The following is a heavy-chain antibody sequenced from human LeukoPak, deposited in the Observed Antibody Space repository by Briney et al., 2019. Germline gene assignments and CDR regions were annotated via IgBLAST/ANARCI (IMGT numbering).Heavy chain of an antibody. CDR1: GYTFTSYG. CDR3: ARTPPPTIVGAHYSDN. CDR2: ISTYSGNT. J-gene: IGHJ4*02. Sequence: ASVKVSCKASGYTFTSYGISWVRQAPGQGLEWMGRISTYSGNTKYAQKLHDRVTMTTDTSTSTAYMELRSLRCDDTAVYYCARTPPPTIVGAHYSDNWGQGTLVTVSS. D-gene: IGHD1-26*01. V-gene: IGHV1-18*01.